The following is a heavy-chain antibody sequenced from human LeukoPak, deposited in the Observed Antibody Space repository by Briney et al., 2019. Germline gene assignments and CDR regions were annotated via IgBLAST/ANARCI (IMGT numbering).Heavy chain of an antibody. D-gene: IGHD3-16*02. Sequence: GESLKISCKASGYSFTKYWIVWVHQMPGKGLEWMGFIYPGDSDSRYSPSFQGQVTISADKSVSTTHLQWSSLKASDTAIYYCARLGVSTLGAVIVSSYFFDYWGQGTLVTVSS. CDR1: GYSFTKYW. CDR2: IYPGDSDS. V-gene: IGHV5-51*07. J-gene: IGHJ4*02. CDR3: ARLGVSTLGAVIVSSYFFDY.